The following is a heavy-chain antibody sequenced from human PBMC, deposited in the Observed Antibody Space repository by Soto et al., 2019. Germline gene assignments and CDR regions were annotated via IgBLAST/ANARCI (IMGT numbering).Heavy chain of an antibody. V-gene: IGHV3-48*01. CDR1: GFTFNTYS. J-gene: IGHJ4*02. D-gene: IGHD3-22*01. Sequence: EVQLVESGGGLVQPGGSLRLSCAASGFTFNTYSMNWVRQAPGKGLEWVSYISDSSSTIYYADSVKGRFTISRDNAKNSLYLQMISLRAEDTALYYCARSPGYYSDSGGYYWGQGTLVTVSS. CDR2: ISDSSSTI. CDR3: ARSPGYYSDSGGYY.